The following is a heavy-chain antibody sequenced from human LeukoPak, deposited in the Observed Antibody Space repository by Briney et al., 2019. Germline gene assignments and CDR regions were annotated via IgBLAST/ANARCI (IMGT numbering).Heavy chain of an antibody. D-gene: IGHD2-2*01. CDR2: INPNSGGT. V-gene: IGHV1-2*02. J-gene: IGHJ4*02. CDR1: GYTFTGYY. CDR3: ARENCSSTSCYLLNDY. Sequence: ASVKVSCKASGYTFTGYYMHWVRQAPGQGLEWMGRINPNSGGTNYAQKFQGRVTMTRDTSISTAYMELSRLRSDDTAVYYCARENCSSTSCYLLNDYWGQGTLVTVSS.